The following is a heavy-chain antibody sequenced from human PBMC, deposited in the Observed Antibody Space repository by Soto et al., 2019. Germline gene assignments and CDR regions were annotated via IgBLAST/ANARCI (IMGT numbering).Heavy chain of an antibody. CDR2: INPNSVDT. CDR1: GYTFTGYY. D-gene: IGHD5-12*01. V-gene: IGHV1-2*02. J-gene: IGHJ4*02. Sequence: ASVKVSCKASGYTFTGYYIHWVRQAPGQGLEWMGYINPNSVDTNYAQMFQGRVTMTRDTSISTAYMELSRLRSDDTAVYYCARTSTRGYSGYDLDYWGQGTLVTVSS. CDR3: ARTSTRGYSGYDLDY.